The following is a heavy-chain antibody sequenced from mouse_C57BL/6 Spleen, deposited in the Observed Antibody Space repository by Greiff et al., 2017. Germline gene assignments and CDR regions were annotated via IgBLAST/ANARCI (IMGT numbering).Heavy chain of an antibody. CDR3: ARGLYGNSFAY. CDR1: GYSFTSYY. D-gene: IGHD2-1*01. J-gene: IGHJ3*01. CDR2: IYPGSGNT. Sequence: QVQLQQSGPELVKPGASVKISCKASGYSFTSYYIHWVKQRPGQGLEWIGWIYPGSGNTTYNEKFKGKATLTADTSSSTAYMQLSSLTSEDSAVYYCARGLYGNSFAYWGQGTLVTVSA. V-gene: IGHV1-66*01.